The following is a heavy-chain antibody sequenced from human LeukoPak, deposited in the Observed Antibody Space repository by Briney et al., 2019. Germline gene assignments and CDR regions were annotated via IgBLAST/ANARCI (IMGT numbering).Heavy chain of an antibody. Sequence: GGSLRLSCAASGFTFSSYEMNWVRQAPGKGLEWVSYISSSGSTIYYADSVKGRFTISRDNAKNSLYLQMNSLRAEDTAVYYCARDGTPIHSSGWVYMDVWGKGTTVTISS. CDR3: ARDGTPIHSSGWVYMDV. CDR2: ISSSGSTI. J-gene: IGHJ6*04. D-gene: IGHD6-25*01. V-gene: IGHV3-48*03. CDR1: GFTFSSYE.